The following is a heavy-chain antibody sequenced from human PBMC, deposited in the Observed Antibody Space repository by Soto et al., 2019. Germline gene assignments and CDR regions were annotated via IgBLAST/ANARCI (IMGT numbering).Heavy chain of an antibody. CDR2: IYYSGST. V-gene: IGHV4-59*01. CDR3: ARQLWVVAATLDWHFDL. Sequence: QVQLQESGPGLVKPSETLSLTCTVSGGSISSYYWSWIRQPPGKGLEWIGYIYYSGSTNYNPSLKSRVTIAGDTSKNQFSLKLSSVTAADTAVYYCARQLWVVAATLDWHFDLWGRGTLVTVSS. D-gene: IGHD2-15*01. J-gene: IGHJ2*01. CDR1: GGSISSYY.